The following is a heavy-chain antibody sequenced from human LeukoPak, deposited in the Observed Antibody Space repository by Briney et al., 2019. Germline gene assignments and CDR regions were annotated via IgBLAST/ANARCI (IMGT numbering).Heavy chain of an antibody. CDR2: TYYRSKWYN. CDR3: ARVVGMFAYGMDV. V-gene: IGHV6-1*01. J-gene: IGHJ6*02. CDR1: GETVSSNNAA. D-gene: IGHD3-10*02. Sequence: SQTLSLTCAISGETVSSNNAAWSWIRQSPSRGLEWLGRTYYRSKWYNEYAVSEKGRISISPDTSKNQFSLQLNSVTPEDTAVYYCARVVGMFAYGMDVWGQGTTVTVSS.